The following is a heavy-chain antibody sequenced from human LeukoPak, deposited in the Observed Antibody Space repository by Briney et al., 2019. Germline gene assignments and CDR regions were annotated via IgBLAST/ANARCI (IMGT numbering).Heavy chain of an antibody. Sequence: ASVKVSCKASGYTFTSYYMHWVRQAPGQGLEWMGWINPNSGGANYAQKFQGRVTMTRDTSISTAYMELSRLRSDDTAVYYCARVHDILTGSLMHYWGQGTLVTVSS. V-gene: IGHV1-2*02. D-gene: IGHD3-9*01. J-gene: IGHJ4*02. CDR2: INPNSGGA. CDR3: ARVHDILTGSLMHY. CDR1: GYTFTSYY.